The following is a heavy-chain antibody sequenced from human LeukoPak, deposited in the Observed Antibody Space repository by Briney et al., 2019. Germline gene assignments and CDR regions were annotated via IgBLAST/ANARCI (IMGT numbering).Heavy chain of an antibody. D-gene: IGHD3-10*01. Sequence: SETLSLTCTVSGGSISSSSYYWGWIRQPPGKGLEWIGSIYYSGSTYYNPSLKSRVTISVDTSKNQFSLKLSSVTAADTAVYYCARTLRGVRGAPFDYWGQGTLVTVSS. V-gene: IGHV4-39*01. CDR2: IYYSGST. CDR3: ARTLRGVRGAPFDY. J-gene: IGHJ4*02. CDR1: GGSISSSSYY.